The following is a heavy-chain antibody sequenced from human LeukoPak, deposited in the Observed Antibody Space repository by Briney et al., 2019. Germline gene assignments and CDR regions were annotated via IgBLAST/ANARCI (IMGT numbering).Heavy chain of an antibody. D-gene: IGHD5-24*01. V-gene: IGHV4-61*02. CDR3: ARGRDGYNFSNRGEYYYFDY. Sequence: SETLSLTCTVSGGSISSGSYYWSWIRQPAGKGLEWIGRFYTSGSTNYNPSLKSRVTISVDTSKNQFSLKLNSVTAADTAVYYCARGRDGYNFSNRGEYYYFDYWGQGTLVTVSS. CDR1: GGSISSGSYY. CDR2: FYTSGST. J-gene: IGHJ4*02.